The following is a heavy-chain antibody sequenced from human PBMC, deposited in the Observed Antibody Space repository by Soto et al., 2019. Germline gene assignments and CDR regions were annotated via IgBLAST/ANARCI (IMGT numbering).Heavy chain of an antibody. CDR1: GYSFPSYF. Sequence: ASVTVSCKTSGYSFPSYFLHWVRQAPGHGLEWMGIINPSDGSTRYAQRIQGRGTMARDTSTGTVYMELSSLRSEDTAVYYCARGYGSGTYEEHWGQGTRGTVSS. CDR3: ARGYGSGTYEEH. V-gene: IGHV1-46*01. D-gene: IGHD3-10*01. CDR2: INPSDGST. J-gene: IGHJ4*02.